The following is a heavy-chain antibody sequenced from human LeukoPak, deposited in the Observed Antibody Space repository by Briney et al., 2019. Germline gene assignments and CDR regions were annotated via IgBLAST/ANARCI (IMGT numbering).Heavy chain of an antibody. CDR1: GFTFSDYG. Sequence: PGGSLRLSCAASGFTFSDYGMHWVRQAPGKGLEWVAFIRNDGSYEYYPDSVRGRFTISRDNSRNALFLQMNSLRAEDTAVYYCAKVGYSYGYVFDPWGQGTLVTVSS. CDR3: AKVGYSYGYVFDP. V-gene: IGHV3-30*02. D-gene: IGHD5-18*01. J-gene: IGHJ5*02. CDR2: IRNDGSYE.